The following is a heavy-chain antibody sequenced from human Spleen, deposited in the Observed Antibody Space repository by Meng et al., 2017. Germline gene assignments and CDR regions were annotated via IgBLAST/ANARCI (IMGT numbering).Heavy chain of an antibody. CDR2: ITSSGAST. J-gene: IGHJ4*02. CDR3: ARGVGSGLYFYYFDY. Sequence: GESLKISCAASGFTFSSYDMTWVRQAPGKGLEWVSRITSSGASTYYADSVKGRFTISRDSSKNTLSLQMNSVRAEDTAVYFCARGVGSGLYFYYFDYWGQGTVVTVSS. V-gene: IGHV3-23*01. CDR1: GFTFSSYD. D-gene: IGHD6-19*01.